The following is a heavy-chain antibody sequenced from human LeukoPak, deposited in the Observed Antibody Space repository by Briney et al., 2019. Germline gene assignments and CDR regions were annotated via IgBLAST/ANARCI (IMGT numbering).Heavy chain of an antibody. CDR2: IRYDGSNE. CDR3: ARDRLEAVTDDDYFDY. Sequence: GGSLRLSCAASGFTFSSYGMHWVRQAPGKGLGWVAFIRYDGSNEYYADSVKGRFTISRDNSKNTLCLQMNSLRAEDTAEYYCARDRLEAVTDDDYFDYWGQGTLVTDSS. V-gene: IGHV3-30*02. D-gene: IGHD2-21*02. CDR1: GFTFSSYG. J-gene: IGHJ4*02.